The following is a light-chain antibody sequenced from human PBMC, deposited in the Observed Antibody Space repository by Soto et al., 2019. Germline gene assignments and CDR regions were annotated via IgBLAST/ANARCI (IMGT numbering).Light chain of an antibody. Sequence: DIQMTQSPSTLSASVGDRVTITCRASQSISSWLAWYQLKPGKAPNLLMYGASYLKSGVPTRFSGSGSGTDFTLTISSLQPEDFAIYYCQQTYTTPEITFGQGTRLEIK. J-gene: IGKJ5*01. CDR2: GAS. CDR1: QSISSW. CDR3: QQTYTTPEIT. V-gene: IGKV1-39*01.